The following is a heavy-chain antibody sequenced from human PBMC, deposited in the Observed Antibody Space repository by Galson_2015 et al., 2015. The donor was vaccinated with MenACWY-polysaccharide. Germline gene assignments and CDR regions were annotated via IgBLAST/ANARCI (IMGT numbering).Heavy chain of an antibody. CDR2: IYHSGST. V-gene: IGHV4-38-2*01. CDR1: GYSLSSGYY. D-gene: IGHD1-26*01. CDR3: ARVEKYSGSYYILH. J-gene: IGHJ4*02. Sequence: PLSLTCAVSGYSLSSGYYWGWIRQPPGKGLEWIGSIYHSGSTYYNPSLKSRVTISVDTSKNQFSLKLSSETAADTAVYYCARVEKYSGSYYILHWGQGTLVTVSS.